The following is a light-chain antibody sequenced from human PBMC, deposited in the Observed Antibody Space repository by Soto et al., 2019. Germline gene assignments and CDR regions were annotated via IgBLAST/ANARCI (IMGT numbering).Light chain of an antibody. V-gene: IGKV1-39*01. J-gene: IGKJ1*01. CDR1: QSFSSY. CDR2: AAS. CDR3: QQSYSTPQT. Sequence: DIQMTQSPSSLSASVGDRVTITCRASQSFSSYLNWYQQKPGKAPKLLIYAASSLQSGVPSRFSGSGSGTDFTLTISSLQPEDFATYYCQQSYSTPQTFGQGTKVDI.